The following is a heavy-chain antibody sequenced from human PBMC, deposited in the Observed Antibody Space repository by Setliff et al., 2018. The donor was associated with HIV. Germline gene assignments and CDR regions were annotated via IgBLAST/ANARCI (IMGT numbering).Heavy chain of an antibody. V-gene: IGHV5-51*01. CDR1: GCSFTSHW. CDR2: IYPDDSDT. J-gene: IGHJ4*02. CDR3: ARRTYYGLGSFLDY. D-gene: IGHD3-10*01. Sequence: GESLKISCKGSGCSFTSHWIAWVCQRPGKGLEWMGIIYPDDSDTRYSPSFQGQVTISADKSISTAYLQWSSLKASDTAMYYCARRTYYGLGSFLDYWGQGTLVTVSS.